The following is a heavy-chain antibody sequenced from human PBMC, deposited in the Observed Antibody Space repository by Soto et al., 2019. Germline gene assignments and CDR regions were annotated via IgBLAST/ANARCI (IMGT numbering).Heavy chain of an antibody. D-gene: IGHD6-19*01. CDR1: GGTFSSYT. CDR2: IIPIFGTA. J-gene: IGHJ6*02. V-gene: IGHV1-69*13. Sequence: GPSVKVSCKASGGTFSSYTISWVRQAPGQGLEWMGGIIPIFGTANYAQKFQGRVTITADESTSTAYMELSSLRSEDTAVYYCARAGSSGGDYYYYGMDFWGQGTTVTGSS. CDR3: ARAGSSGGDYYYYGMDF.